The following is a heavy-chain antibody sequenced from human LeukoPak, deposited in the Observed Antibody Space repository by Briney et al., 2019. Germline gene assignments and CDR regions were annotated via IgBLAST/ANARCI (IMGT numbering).Heavy chain of an antibody. CDR2: IYPDDSDT. D-gene: IGHD2-2*01. Sequence: GESLKISCQGSGYTFTKHWIAWVRQKPGQGLEWMGIIYPDDSDTRYSPSFRGQVTISADKSSSTAYLQWSSLKASHSAMYYCTRTPRLVAHAFFFDQWGRETLVTVSS. J-gene: IGHJ4*02. V-gene: IGHV5-51*01. CDR3: TRTPRLVAHAFFFDQ. CDR1: GYTFTKHW.